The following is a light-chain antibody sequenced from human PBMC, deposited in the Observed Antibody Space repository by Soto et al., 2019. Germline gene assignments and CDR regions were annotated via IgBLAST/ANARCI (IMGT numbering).Light chain of an antibody. V-gene: IGKV3-20*01. CDR1: QIFSSSY. CDR2: GAF. Sequence: ERVLTQAAGALSLSPGERATLSCRASQIFSSSYLAWYQQKPGQVPRLLIYGAFRRATGIPDRFSGGGSGTDFTLTISRLEPQDFAVYYCQQYGSSTPITFGQGTRLEIK. J-gene: IGKJ5*01. CDR3: QQYGSSTPIT.